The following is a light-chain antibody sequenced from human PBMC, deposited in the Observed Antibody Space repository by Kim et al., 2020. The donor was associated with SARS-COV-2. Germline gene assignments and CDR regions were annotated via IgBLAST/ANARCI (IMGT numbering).Light chain of an antibody. Sequence: SPGERATLSCRASQSVSNNLAWYQHKPGQPPRLLIYGASTMATGVPARFSGSGSGTDFTLTVSSLQSEDFAVYYCHQYNDWPPGDTFGQGTKLEI. CDR1: QSVSNN. J-gene: IGKJ2*01. CDR3: HQYNDWPPGDT. CDR2: GAS. V-gene: IGKV3-15*01.